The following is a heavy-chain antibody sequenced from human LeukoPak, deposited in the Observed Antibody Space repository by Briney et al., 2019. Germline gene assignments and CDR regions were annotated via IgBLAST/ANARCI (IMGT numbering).Heavy chain of an antibody. Sequence: GGSLRLSCAASGFTFSSHSMNWVRQAPGKGLEWVSYISSSSTIYYADSVKGRFTISRDNAKNSLYLQMNSLRAEDTAVYYCARGAYYYEDWGQGTLVTVSS. J-gene: IGHJ4*02. V-gene: IGHV3-48*01. CDR2: ISSSSTI. CDR1: GFTFSSHS. CDR3: ARGAYYYED. D-gene: IGHD3-22*01.